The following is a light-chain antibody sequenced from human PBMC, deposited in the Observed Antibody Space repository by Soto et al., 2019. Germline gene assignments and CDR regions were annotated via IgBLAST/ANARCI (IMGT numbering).Light chain of an antibody. V-gene: IGKV2-29*03. Sequence: DVVMTQTPLSLSVAPGQPASISCKSSQSLLHITGETFLFWYLQKPGQSPQLLIYEVSTRVSGVPDRFSGSGSGTDFTLEISRVETDDVGIYYCMQGLQTPPTFGQGTRLEIK. CDR1: QSLLHITGETF. J-gene: IGKJ5*01. CDR3: MQGLQTPPT. CDR2: EVS.